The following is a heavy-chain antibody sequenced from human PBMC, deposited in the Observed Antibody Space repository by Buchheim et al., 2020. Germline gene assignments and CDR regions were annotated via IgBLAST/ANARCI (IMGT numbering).Heavy chain of an antibody. V-gene: IGHV3-74*01. Sequence: EVQLVESGGGLVQPGGSLRLSCAASGFTFSSYWMHWVRQAPGKGLVWVSRINSDGSTTSYADSVKGRFTISRDNAKNTLYLQMNSLRAEDTAVYYCARVVGYCSSTSCYAGGGYYYYYMDVWGKGTT. CDR2: INSDGSTT. D-gene: IGHD2-2*01. CDR3: ARVVGYCSSTSCYAGGGYYYYYMDV. J-gene: IGHJ6*03. CDR1: GFTFSSYW.